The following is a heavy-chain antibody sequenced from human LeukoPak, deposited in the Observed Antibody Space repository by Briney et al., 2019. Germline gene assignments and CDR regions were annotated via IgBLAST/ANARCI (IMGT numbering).Heavy chain of an antibody. Sequence: GGSLRLSCAASGFTVSDNYVTWVRQAPGKGLEWVSVIYSVGSTYYADSVKGRFTISRDNAKNSLYLQMNSLRAEDTALYYCAKDIHEGATPYYFDYWGQGTLVTVSS. V-gene: IGHV3-53*05. CDR3: AKDIHEGATPYYFDY. D-gene: IGHD1-26*01. J-gene: IGHJ4*02. CDR1: GFTVSDNY. CDR2: IYSVGST.